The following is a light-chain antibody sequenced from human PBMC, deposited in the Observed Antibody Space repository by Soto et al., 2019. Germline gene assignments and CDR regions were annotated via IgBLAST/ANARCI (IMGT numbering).Light chain of an antibody. CDR1: SSDVGGYNY. CDR2: DVS. Sequence: QSVLTQPRSVSGSPGQSVTIFCTGTSSDVGGYNYVSWYQQHPGKAPKLMIYDVSKRPSGVPDRFSGSKSGNTASLTISGLQAEDEADYYCCSYAGTYTYVFGTGPKVTVL. CDR3: CSYAGTYTYV. V-gene: IGLV2-11*01. J-gene: IGLJ1*01.